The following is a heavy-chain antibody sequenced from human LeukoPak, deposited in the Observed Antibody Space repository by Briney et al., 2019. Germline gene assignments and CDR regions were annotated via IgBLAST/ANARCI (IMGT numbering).Heavy chain of an antibody. CDR2: FDNSDST. J-gene: IGHJ4*02. CDR3: ARGKYSSGWYLDF. Sequence: SETLSLPCIVSGGSISRYYWSWIRQPPGKGLEWIGYFDNSDSTNYNPSLKNRVTISEDTSKNQFALELRSVTAADTAIYYCARGKYSSGWYLDFWGQGSLVTVSS. CDR1: GGSISRYY. V-gene: IGHV4-59*01. D-gene: IGHD6-19*01.